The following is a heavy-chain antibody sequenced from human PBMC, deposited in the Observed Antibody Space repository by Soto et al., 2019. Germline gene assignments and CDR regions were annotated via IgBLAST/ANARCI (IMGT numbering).Heavy chain of an antibody. V-gene: IGHV1-69*13. CDR3: ARHPPGDYYYYCGMDV. D-gene: IGHD3-10*01. CDR2: IIPIFGTA. CDR1: GGTFSSYA. J-gene: IGHJ6*02. Sequence: GASVKVSCKASGGTFSSYAISWVRQAPGQGLEWMGGIIPIFGTANYAQKFQGRVTITADESTSTAYMELSSLRSEDTAVYYCARHPPGDYYYYCGMDVWGQGTTVTVSS.